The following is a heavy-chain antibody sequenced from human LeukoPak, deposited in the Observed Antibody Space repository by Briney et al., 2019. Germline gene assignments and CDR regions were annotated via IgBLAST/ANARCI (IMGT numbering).Heavy chain of an antibody. J-gene: IGHJ1*01. CDR1: GGTFSSYA. Sequence: SVKVSCKASGGTFSSYAISWVRQTPGQGLEWMGGIIPIFGTANYAQKFQGRVTISADESTCTAYMELSSRRSEDTAVYYCATYCTGARSDSHTKYFQRWGQGDLVTASS. CDR2: IIPIFGTA. CDR3: ATYCTGARSDSHTKYFQR. D-gene: IGHD2-8*02. V-gene: IGHV1-69*13.